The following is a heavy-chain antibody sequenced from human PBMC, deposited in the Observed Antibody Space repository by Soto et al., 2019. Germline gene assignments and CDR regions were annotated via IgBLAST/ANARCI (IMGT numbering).Heavy chain of an antibody. CDR2: IWYDGSNK. CDR3: AVGPRYGNWFDP. J-gene: IGHJ5*02. V-gene: IGHV3-33*01. CDR1: GFTFSSYG. Sequence: QVQLVESGGGVVQPGRSLRLSCAASGFTFSSYGMHWVRQAPGKGLEWVAVIWYDGSNKYYADSVKGRFTISRDNSKNTLYLQMNSLRAEDTAVYYCAVGPRYGNWFDPWGQGTLVTVSS. D-gene: IGHD1-1*01.